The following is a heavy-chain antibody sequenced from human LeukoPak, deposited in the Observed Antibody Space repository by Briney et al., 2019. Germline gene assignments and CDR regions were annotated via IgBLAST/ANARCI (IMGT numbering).Heavy chain of an antibody. CDR1: GFTFSGYW. V-gene: IGHV3-7*01. J-gene: IGHJ4*02. CDR2: INPAASEK. D-gene: IGHD3-10*01. CDR3: ASYYYGSGTSLGY. Sequence: GGSQRLSCAASGFTFSGYWVTWVRQAPGKGPEWVANINPAASEKYYVGSVKGRFTISRDNAKNSLYLQMNSLRAEDTAVYYCASYYYGSGTSLGYWGQGTLVTVSS.